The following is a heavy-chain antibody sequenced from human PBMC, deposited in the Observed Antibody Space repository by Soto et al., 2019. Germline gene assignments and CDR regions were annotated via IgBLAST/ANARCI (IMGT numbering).Heavy chain of an antibody. D-gene: IGHD6-13*01. Sequence: GESLKISCAASGFTFSSYGMHWVRQAPGKGLEWVAVISYDGSNKYYADSVKGRFTISRDNSKNTLYLQMNSLRAEDTAVYYCAKGARAAAGDAFDIWGQGTMVTVSS. CDR3: AKGARAAAGDAFDI. CDR2: ISYDGSNK. CDR1: GFTFSSYG. J-gene: IGHJ3*02. V-gene: IGHV3-30*18.